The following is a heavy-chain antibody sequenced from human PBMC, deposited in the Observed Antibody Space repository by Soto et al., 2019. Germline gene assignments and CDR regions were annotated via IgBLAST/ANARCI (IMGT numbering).Heavy chain of an antibody. CDR1: GGSISSSSYY. D-gene: IGHD6-6*01. Sequence: PSETLSLTCIVSGGSISSSSYYRGWIRQPPGKGLEWIGSIYYSGSTYYNPSLKSRVTTSVDTSKNQFSLKLSSVTAADTAVFYCARHRARNWFDPWGQGTLVTVSS. J-gene: IGHJ5*02. CDR2: IYYSGST. CDR3: ARHRARNWFDP. V-gene: IGHV4-39*01.